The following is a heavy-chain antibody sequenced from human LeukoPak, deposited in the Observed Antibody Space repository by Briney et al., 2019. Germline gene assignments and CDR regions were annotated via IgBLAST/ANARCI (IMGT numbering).Heavy chain of an antibody. D-gene: IGHD2-21*02. J-gene: IGHJ4*02. CDR3: ARAYCGGDCRRGFDS. V-gene: IGHV1-8*01. CDR1: GYTFISYD. CDR2: MNPNSGNT. Sequence: ASVKVSCKASGYTFISYDIKWVRQASGQGLEWMGWMNPNSGNTAYAQRFQGRVTITRNTSISTVYMELSSLRSEDTAVYYCARAYCGGDCRRGFDSWGQGTLVTVSS.